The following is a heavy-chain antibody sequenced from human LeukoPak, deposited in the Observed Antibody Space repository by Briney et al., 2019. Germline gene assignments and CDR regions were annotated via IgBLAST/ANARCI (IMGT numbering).Heavy chain of an antibody. CDR2: ISWNSGSI. Sequence: PGGSLRLSCAASGFTFDDYAMHWVRQAPGKGLEWVSGISWNSGSIGYADSVKGRFTISRDNAKNSLYLQMNSLRAEDTAVYYCARVRYYYDSSGYYYLFYFDYWGQGTLVTVSS. CDR1: GFTFDDYA. J-gene: IGHJ4*02. V-gene: IGHV3-9*01. CDR3: ARVRYYYDSSGYYYLFYFDY. D-gene: IGHD3-22*01.